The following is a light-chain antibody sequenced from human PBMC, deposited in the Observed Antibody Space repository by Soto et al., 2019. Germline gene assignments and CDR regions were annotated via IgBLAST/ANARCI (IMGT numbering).Light chain of an antibody. Sequence: EIVLTQSPGTLSLSPGQRATLSCRASQTISSRDLAWYQQKPGQAPRLLIYGSSTRATGVPDRFSGSGAGTDFTLTISRLEPEDFALYYCQHCAGSLWTFGQGTKVDIK. CDR3: QHCAGSLWT. CDR2: GSS. J-gene: IGKJ1*01. V-gene: IGKV3-20*01. CDR1: QTISSRD.